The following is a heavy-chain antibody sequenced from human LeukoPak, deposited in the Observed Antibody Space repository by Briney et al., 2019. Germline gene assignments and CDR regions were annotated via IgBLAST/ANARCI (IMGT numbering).Heavy chain of an antibody. CDR2: IIPIFGTA. V-gene: IGHV1-69*05. CDR1: GGTFSSYA. D-gene: IGHD7-27*01. J-gene: IGHJ4*02. Sequence: SVKVSCKASGGTFSSYAISWVRQAPGQGLEWMGGIIPIFGTANYAQKFQGRVTITTDESTSTAYMELSSLRSEDTAVYYCARELPDWGLFDYWGQGTLVTVSS. CDR3: ARELPDWGLFDY.